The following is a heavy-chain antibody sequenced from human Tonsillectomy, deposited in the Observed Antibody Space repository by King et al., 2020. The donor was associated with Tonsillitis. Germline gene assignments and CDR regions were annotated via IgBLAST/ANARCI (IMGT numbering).Heavy chain of an antibody. CDR2: IVVGSGNT. J-gene: IGHJ3*02. V-gene: IGHV1-58*01. CDR3: AAATIYDYVWGSNRPDSFDI. CDR1: GFTFISSA. D-gene: IGHD3-16*02. Sequence: VQLVESGPEVKKPGTSVKVSCKASGFTFISSAVQWVRQARGQRLEWVGWIVVGSGNTNYAQQFQERVTITRDMSTSTAYMELSSLRSEDRAVYYCAAATIYDYVWGSNRPDSFDIWGQGTKVTVSS.